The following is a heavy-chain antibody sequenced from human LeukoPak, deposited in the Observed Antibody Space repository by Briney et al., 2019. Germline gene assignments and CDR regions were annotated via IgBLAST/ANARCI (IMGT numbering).Heavy chain of an antibody. D-gene: IGHD3-10*01. J-gene: IGHJ5*02. CDR3: ARRFGFGELSGWFDP. V-gene: IGHV4-34*01. CDR2: INHSGST. Sequence: SETLSLTCAVYGGSFSGYYWSWIRQPPGKGLDWIGEINHSGSTNYNPSLKSRVTISVDTSKNQFSLKLSSVTAADTAVYYCARRFGFGELSGWFDPWGQGTLVTVSS. CDR1: GGSFSGYY.